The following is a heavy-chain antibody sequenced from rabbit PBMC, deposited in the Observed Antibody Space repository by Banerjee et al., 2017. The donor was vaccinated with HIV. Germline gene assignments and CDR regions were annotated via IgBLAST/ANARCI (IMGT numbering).Heavy chain of an antibody. D-gene: IGHD6-1*01. Sequence: QSLEESGGDLVKPGASLTLTCKASGFTLSNYWICWVRQAPGKGLEWIACIYTGDGNTPYASWAKGRFPISKTSSTTVTLQMTSLTAADTATYFCARPGYVGYGYATYFNLWGQGTLVTVS. V-gene: IGHV1S40*01. CDR1: GFTLSNYW. CDR2: IYTGDGNT. J-gene: IGHJ4*01. CDR3: ARPGYVGYGYATYFNL.